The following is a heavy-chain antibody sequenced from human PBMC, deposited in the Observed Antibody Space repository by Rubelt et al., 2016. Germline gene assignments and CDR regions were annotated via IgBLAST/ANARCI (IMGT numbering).Heavy chain of an antibody. V-gene: IGHV4-4*02. Sequence: QVQLQESGPGLVKPSGTLSLTCAVSGGSISSGNWWSRVRQPPGKGREWSGEIYRSGRTNYTPSLRSRVTISVDTSRNQSSLRLSPVTAADTAVYYCARADPNGQFAYCGQGTLVTVSS. J-gene: IGHJ4*02. CDR1: GGSISSGNW. D-gene: IGHD2-8*01. CDR3: ARADPNGQFAY. CDR2: IYRSGRT.